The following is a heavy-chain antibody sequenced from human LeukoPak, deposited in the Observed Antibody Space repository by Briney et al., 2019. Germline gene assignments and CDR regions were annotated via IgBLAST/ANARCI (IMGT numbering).Heavy chain of an antibody. CDR2: ISAYNGNT. V-gene: IGHV1-18*01. CDR1: GYTFTSYS. CDR3: ARDRPDAYCSGGSCYSVRFDP. D-gene: IGHD2-15*01. J-gene: IGHJ5*02. Sequence: ASVKVSCKSSGYTFTSYSISWVRQAPGQGLECMGLISAYNGNTNNEQKLQGRVTMTTDTSTSTAYMELKSLRPDDTAVYYCARDRPDAYCSGGSCYSVRFDPWGQGTLVTVSS.